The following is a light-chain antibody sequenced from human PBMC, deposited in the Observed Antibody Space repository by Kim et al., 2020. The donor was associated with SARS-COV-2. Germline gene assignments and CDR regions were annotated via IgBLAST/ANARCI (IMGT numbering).Light chain of an antibody. CDR1: RGHHNYI. CDR2: LNSDGSH. CDR3: QTWGSGIQV. Sequence: ASSTLTCTMGRGHHNYITDGQQHQPEKGTRYLMKLNSDGSHNEGVGIPYRFSGSSSGAARYLTISSLQSDDEADYYCQTWGSGIQVFGGGTQLTVL. J-gene: IGLJ2*01. V-gene: IGLV4-69*01.